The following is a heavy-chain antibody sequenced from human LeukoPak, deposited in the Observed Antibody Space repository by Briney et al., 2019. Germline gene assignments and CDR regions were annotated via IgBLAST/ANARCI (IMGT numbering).Heavy chain of an antibody. D-gene: IGHD3-10*01. CDR1: GYRFTTYW. CDR2: IYPADSDT. Sequence: GESLKISCKGSGYRFTTYWIGWVRQMPGKGLELIGIIYPADSDTKYSPSFQGQVTMSADKSISTAYLQWRSLKASDTAMYYCARQYGSGSFDYWGQGTLVTVSS. J-gene: IGHJ4*02. V-gene: IGHV5-51*01. CDR3: ARQYGSGSFDY.